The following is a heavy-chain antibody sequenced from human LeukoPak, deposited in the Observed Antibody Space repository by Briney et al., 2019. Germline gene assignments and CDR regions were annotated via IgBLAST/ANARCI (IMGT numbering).Heavy chain of an antibody. CDR3: AGDAATTTSIDYFDY. D-gene: IGHD6-25*01. CDR2: INTSGST. J-gene: IGHJ4*02. Sequence: SETLSLTCTVSGGSISRFYWSWIRQPAGKGLQWIGRINTSGSTNYNPSLKSRVTMSVDTSKNQFSLKLSSVTAADTAVYYCAGDAATTTSIDYFDYWGQGILVTVSS. V-gene: IGHV4-4*07. CDR1: GGSISRFY.